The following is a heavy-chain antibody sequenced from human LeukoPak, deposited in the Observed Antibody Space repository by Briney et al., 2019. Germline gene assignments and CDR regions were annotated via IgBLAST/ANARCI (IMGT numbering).Heavy chain of an antibody. Sequence: SETLSLTCTVSGGPISSYYWSWIRQPPGKGLEWIGYIYYSGSTNYNPSLKSRVTISVDTSKNQFSLKLSSVTAADTAVYYCARGSRYYPLWGQGTLVTVSS. CDR1: GGPISSYY. J-gene: IGHJ4*02. V-gene: IGHV4-59*01. CDR3: ARGSRYYPL. D-gene: IGHD3-10*01. CDR2: IYYSGST.